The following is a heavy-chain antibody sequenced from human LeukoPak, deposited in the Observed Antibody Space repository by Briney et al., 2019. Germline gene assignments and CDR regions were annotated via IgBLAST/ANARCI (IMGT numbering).Heavy chain of an antibody. J-gene: IGHJ4*02. Sequence: GGSLRLSCAASGFTFSSYAMSWVRQAPGKGLEWVSAISGSGGSTDYADSVKGRFTISRDNAKNTLYLQMNSLTAEDTAVYHCAKHPPAYSSGWYTDYFDYWGQGTLVTVSS. V-gene: IGHV3-23*01. CDR2: ISGSGGST. CDR1: GFTFSSYA. CDR3: AKHPPAYSSGWYTDYFDY. D-gene: IGHD6-19*01.